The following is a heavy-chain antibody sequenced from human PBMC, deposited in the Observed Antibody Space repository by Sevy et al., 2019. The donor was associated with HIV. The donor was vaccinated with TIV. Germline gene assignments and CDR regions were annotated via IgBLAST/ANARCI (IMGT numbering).Heavy chain of an antibody. V-gene: IGHV3-9*01. CDR1: GFTFDDYA. D-gene: IGHD3-10*01. CDR3: AEDMSGSGKGMDV. Sequence: GGSLRLSCAASGFTFDDYAMHWVRQAPGKGLEWVSGISWNSGSIGYADSVKGRFTISRDNAKNSLYLQMNSLRAEDTALYYCAEDMSGSGKGMDVWGQGTTVTVSS. CDR2: ISWNSGSI. J-gene: IGHJ6*02.